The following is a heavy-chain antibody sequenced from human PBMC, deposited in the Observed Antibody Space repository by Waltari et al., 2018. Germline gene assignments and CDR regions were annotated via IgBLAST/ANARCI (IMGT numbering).Heavy chain of an antibody. CDR1: GFTFSSYE. CDR3: ARQSAVRMVYAPDY. J-gene: IGHJ4*02. Sequence: EVQLVESGGGLVQPGGSLRLSCAASGFTFSSYEMNWVRQAPGKGLEWVSYIISIGSTRYYADSVKGRFTISRDNAKNSLYLQMNSLRAEDTAVYYCARQSAVRMVYAPDYWGQGTLVTVSS. V-gene: IGHV3-48*03. D-gene: IGHD2-8*01. CDR2: IISIGSTR.